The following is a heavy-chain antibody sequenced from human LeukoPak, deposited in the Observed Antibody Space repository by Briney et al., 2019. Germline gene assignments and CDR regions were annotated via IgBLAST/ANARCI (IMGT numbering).Heavy chain of an antibody. Sequence: SETLSLTCTVSGGSISSSSAYWGWIRQPPGKGLEWIGEINHSGSTNYNPSLKSRVTISVDTSKNQFSLKLSSVTAADTAVYYCARGPRPRYCSGGSCAYRGYYYGMDVWGQGTTVTVSS. V-gene: IGHV4-39*07. CDR3: ARGPRPRYCSGGSCAYRGYYYGMDV. CDR2: INHSGST. D-gene: IGHD2-15*01. J-gene: IGHJ6*02. CDR1: GGSISSSSAY.